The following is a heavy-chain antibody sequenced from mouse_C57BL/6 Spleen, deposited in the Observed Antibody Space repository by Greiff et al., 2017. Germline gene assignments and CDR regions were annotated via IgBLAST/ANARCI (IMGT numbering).Heavy chain of an antibody. CDR1: GFTFTDYY. V-gene: IGHV7-3*01. CDR3: ARDWDVSWFAY. Sequence: EVKVEESGGGLVQPGGSLSLSCAASGFTFTDYYMSWVRQPPGKALEWLGFIRNKANGYTTEYSASVKGRFTISRDNSQSILYLQMNALGAEDSATYYCARDWDVSWFAYWGQGALVTVSA. D-gene: IGHD4-1*01. CDR2: IRNKANGYTT. J-gene: IGHJ3*01.